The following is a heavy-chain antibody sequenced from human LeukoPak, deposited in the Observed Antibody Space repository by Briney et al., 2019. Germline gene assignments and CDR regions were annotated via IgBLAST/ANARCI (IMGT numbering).Heavy chain of an antibody. Sequence: SQTLSLTCTVSGGSISSGDYYCSWIRQPPGKGLEWIGYIYYSGSTYYNPSLKSRVTISVDTSKNQFSLKLSSVTAADTAVYYCAREIDRDGYNYPDYWGQGTLVTVSS. V-gene: IGHV4-30-4*01. CDR3: AREIDRDGYNYPDY. CDR1: GGSISSGDYY. D-gene: IGHD5-24*01. J-gene: IGHJ4*02. CDR2: IYYSGST.